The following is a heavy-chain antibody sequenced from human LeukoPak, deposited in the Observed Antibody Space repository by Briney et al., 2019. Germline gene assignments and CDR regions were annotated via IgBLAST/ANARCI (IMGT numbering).Heavy chain of an antibody. CDR1: GGSISSYY. CDR2: INHSGST. D-gene: IGHD2-15*01. Sequence: SETLSLTCSVSGGSISSYYWSWIRQPPGKGLEWIGEINHSGSTNYNPSLKSRVTISVDTSKNQFSLKLSSVTAADTAVYYCARLVVVAAAFDCWGQGTLVTVSS. V-gene: IGHV4-34*01. J-gene: IGHJ4*02. CDR3: ARLVVVAAAFDC.